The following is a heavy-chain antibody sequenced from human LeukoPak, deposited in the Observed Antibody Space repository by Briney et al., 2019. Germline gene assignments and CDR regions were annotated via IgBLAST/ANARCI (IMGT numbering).Heavy chain of an antibody. D-gene: IGHD4-23*01. CDR2: IKSKTDGGTT. CDR3: TTSLGGTVVTLKRQIDY. J-gene: IGHJ4*02. Sequence: GGSLRLSCAASGFTFSNAWMSWVRQAPGKGLEWVGRIKSKTDGGTTDYAAPVKGRFTISRDDSKNTLYLQMNSLKTEDTAVYYCTTSLGGTVVTLKRQIDYWGQGTLVTVSS. V-gene: IGHV3-15*01. CDR1: GFTFSNAW.